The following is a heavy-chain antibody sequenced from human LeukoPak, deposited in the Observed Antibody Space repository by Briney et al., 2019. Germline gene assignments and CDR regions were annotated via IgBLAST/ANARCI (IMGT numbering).Heavy chain of an antibody. CDR3: ARDPGRRFWGSYRFDY. CDR2: INPNSGGT. Sequence: GASVKVSCKASGYTFTGYYMHWVRRAPGQGLEWMGWINPNSGGTNYAQKFQGRVTMTRDTSISTAYMELSRLRSDDTAVYYCARDPGRRFWGSYRFDYWGQGTLVTVSS. V-gene: IGHV1-2*02. CDR1: GYTFTGYY. D-gene: IGHD3-16*02. J-gene: IGHJ4*02.